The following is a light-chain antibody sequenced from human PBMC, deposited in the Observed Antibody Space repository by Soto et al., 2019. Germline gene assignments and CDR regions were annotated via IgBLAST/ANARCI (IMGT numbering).Light chain of an antibody. CDR2: EVT. J-gene: IGLJ1*01. V-gene: IGLV2-14*01. CDR1: SGDIGRYNY. Sequence: QSVLTQPASVSGSPGQSITISCTGTSGDIGRYNYVSWYQQYPGKAPKVVIYEVTNRPSGVSNRFSGSKSGNTASLTISGLQAEDEADYYCVSFTTSRSYVFGTGTKVTVL. CDR3: VSFTTSRSYV.